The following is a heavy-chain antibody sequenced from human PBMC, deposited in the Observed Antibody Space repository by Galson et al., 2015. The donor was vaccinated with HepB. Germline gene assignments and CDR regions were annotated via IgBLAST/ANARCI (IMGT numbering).Heavy chain of an antibody. CDR1: GFTFSSYV. V-gene: IGHV3-30-3*01. D-gene: IGHD2-15*01. J-gene: IGHJ4*02. CDR2: ISSDGSNI. Sequence: SLRLSCAASGFTFSSYVMHWVRQAPDMGLEWVAVISSDGSNIHYADSLKGRFTISRDNSQNTLYLQMDSLRVEDTAVYYCARGRSQPLPDYWGQGTLVTVSS. CDR3: ARGRSQPLPDY.